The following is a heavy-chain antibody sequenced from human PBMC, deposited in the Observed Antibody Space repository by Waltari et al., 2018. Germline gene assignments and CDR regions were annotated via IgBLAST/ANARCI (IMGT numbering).Heavy chain of an antibody. CDR1: GYSISSGYY. J-gene: IGHJ4*02. Sequence: QVQLQESGPGLVKPSETLSLTCAVSGYSISSGYYWGWIRQPPGKGLEWIGSIYHSGSTSYNPSLKSRVTISVDTSKNQFSLKLSSVTAADTAVYYCAREPPVGSLDYWGQGTLVTVSS. D-gene: IGHD1-26*01. CDR3: AREPPVGSLDY. CDR2: IYHSGST. V-gene: IGHV4-38-2*02.